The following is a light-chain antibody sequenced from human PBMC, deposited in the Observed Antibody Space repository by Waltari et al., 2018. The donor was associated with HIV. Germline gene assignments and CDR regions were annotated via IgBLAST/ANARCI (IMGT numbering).Light chain of an antibody. CDR3: QQFYRPPYA. CDR2: GES. Sequence: EIVLTQSPGILSLSPGARATLSCRASQSVRSGYLAWYQHKPGQAPRLLIYGESSRATGIPDRFSGGGSGTDFTLSINRLEPEDFAVYFCQQFYRPPYAFGQGTKLEIK. CDR1: QSVRSGY. V-gene: IGKV3-20*01. J-gene: IGKJ2*01.